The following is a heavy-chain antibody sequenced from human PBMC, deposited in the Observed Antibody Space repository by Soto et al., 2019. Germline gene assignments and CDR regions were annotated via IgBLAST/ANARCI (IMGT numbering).Heavy chain of an antibody. D-gene: IGHD1-1*01. CDR3: ATWHEREHAYDV. CDR1: GLTISGKKY. V-gene: IGHV3-53*01. CDR2: LYDVDGS. Sequence: DVQLVESGGGLIQPGESLRLSCAAFGLTISGKKYVAWVRQAPGKGLEWVSGLYDVDGSFYADPVRGRFTTSSDSSKTTVYLQMNDLRPDDTAVYYCATWHEREHAYDVWGQGTTVTVSS. J-gene: IGHJ3*01.